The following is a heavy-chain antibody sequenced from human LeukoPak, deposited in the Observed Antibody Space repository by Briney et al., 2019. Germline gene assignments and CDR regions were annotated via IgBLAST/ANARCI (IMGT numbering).Heavy chain of an antibody. CDR1: GGSISSYY. Sequence: PSETLSLTCTASGGSISSYYWSWIRQPPGKGLEWIGYIYYSGSTNYNPSLKSRVTMSVDTSKNQFSLKLSSVTAADTAVYYCAGLGASGNGYLSWFDPWGQGTLVTVSS. D-gene: IGHD3-22*01. V-gene: IGHV4-59*01. CDR3: AGLGASGNGYLSWFDP. J-gene: IGHJ5*02. CDR2: IYYSGST.